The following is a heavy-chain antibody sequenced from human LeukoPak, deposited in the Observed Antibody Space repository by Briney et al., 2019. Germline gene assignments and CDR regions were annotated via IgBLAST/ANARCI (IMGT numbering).Heavy chain of an antibody. CDR1: GFTFSSYA. CDR2: ISSNGGST. V-gene: IGHV3-64*01. CDR3: ARAPTGPTRYDY. D-gene: IGHD1-1*01. J-gene: IGHJ4*02. Sequence: GGSLRLSCAASGFTFSSYAMHWVRQAPGKGLEYVSAISSNGGSTYYANSVKGRFTISRDNSKNTLYLQMGSLRAEDMAVYYCARAPTGPTRYDYWGQGTLFTVSS.